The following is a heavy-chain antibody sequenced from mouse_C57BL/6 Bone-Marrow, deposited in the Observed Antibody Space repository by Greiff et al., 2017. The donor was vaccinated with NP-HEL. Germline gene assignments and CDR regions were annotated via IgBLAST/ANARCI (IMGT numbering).Heavy chain of an antibody. CDR3: ARRGFDYRSFYAMDY. D-gene: IGHD2-4*01. CDR1: GFSLSTSGMG. J-gene: IGHJ4*01. V-gene: IGHV8-12*01. Sequence: QVTLKECGPGILQSSQTLSLTCSFSGFSLSTSGMGVSWIRQPSGKGLEWLAHIYWDDDKRYNPSLKSRLTISKDTSRNQVFLKITSVDTADTATYYCARRGFDYRSFYAMDYWGQGTSVTVSS. CDR2: IYWDDDK.